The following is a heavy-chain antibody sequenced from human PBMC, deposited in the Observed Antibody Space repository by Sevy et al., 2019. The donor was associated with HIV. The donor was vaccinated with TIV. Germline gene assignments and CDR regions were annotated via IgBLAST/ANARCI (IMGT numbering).Heavy chain of an antibody. CDR2: MSSSGTK. J-gene: IGHJ3*02. V-gene: IGHV3-11*01. Sequence: GGSLRLSCAASGFIFSDYNYIIWIRQSPGKGLEWVSDMSSSGTKDYRESVKGRFTVSRDNARNSLYLQMNSLRVEDTALYYCVSPPKHCTSTSCPFDAFYMWGQGTMVTVSS. D-gene: IGHD2-2*01. CDR3: VSPPKHCTSTSCPFDAFYM. CDR1: GFIFSDYNY.